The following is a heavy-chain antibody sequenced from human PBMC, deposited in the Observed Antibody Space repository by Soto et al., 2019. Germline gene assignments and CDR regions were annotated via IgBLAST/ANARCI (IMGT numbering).Heavy chain of an antibody. CDR1: GITFGSRA. CDR2: IKQDGSEK. CDR3: ARVAVADYYFDY. V-gene: IGHV3-7*01. Sequence: EVQLLESGGDLIQPGGSLRLSCVASGITFGSRAMSWVRQAPGEGLEWVANIKQDGSEKYYVDSVKGRFTISRDNAKNSLYLQMNSLRAEDTAVYYCARVAVADYYFDYWGQGTLVTVSS. J-gene: IGHJ4*02. D-gene: IGHD6-19*01.